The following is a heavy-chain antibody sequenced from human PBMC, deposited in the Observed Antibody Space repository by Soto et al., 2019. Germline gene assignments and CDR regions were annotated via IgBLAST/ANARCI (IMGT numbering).Heavy chain of an antibody. Sequence: SETLSLTCTVSGGSISSGDYYWSWIRQPPGKGLEWIGYIYYSGSTYYNPSLKSRVTMSVDTSKNQFSLKLSSVTAADTAVYYCARRPQDCSGGRCYLYFHHWGQGTLVTVSS. J-gene: IGHJ1*01. D-gene: IGHD2-15*01. V-gene: IGHV4-30-4*01. CDR2: IYYSGST. CDR1: GGSISSGDYY. CDR3: ARRPQDCSGGRCYLYFHH.